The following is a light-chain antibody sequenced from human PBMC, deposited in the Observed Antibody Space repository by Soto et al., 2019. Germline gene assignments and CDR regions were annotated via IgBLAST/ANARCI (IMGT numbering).Light chain of an antibody. V-gene: IGKV3-15*01. Sequence: EIMLTQSPGTVSLSPGETATLTCRASQSVSSSYLAWYQQKPGQAPRLVIYAASTRATGIPDRFSGSVSGTEFTLTISSLQSEDFAVYYCQQYNEWPPFTFGQGTRLEI. CDR3: QQYNEWPPFT. J-gene: IGKJ5*01. CDR1: QSVSSSY. CDR2: AAS.